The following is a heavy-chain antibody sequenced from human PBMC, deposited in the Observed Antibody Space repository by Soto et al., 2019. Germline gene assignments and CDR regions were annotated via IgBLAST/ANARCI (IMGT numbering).Heavy chain of an antibody. D-gene: IGHD3-9*01. CDR2: ISAYNGNT. Sequence: QVQLVQSGAAVNKPGASVKVSCKASRYTFINYGISWVRQAPGQGLERMGWISAYNGNTNYAQKLQGRGTMTTDTSTSTAYMELRSLRSDDTAVYYCGGDRYYDILTGYRGPSDYWGQGTLVTVSS. J-gene: IGHJ4*02. CDR3: GGDRYYDILTGYRGPSDY. V-gene: IGHV1-18*01. CDR1: RYTFINYG.